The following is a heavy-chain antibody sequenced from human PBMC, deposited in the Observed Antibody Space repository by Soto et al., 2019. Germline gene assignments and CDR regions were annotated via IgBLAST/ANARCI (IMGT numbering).Heavy chain of an antibody. CDR3: XXXXXXDY. Sequence: EVQLLESGGGLVQPGGSLRLSCAASGFTFSSYDMSWXXXXPGKGLEWVSTISITGGSTYSPDXVKGRFTISRDNSIXXXXXXXXXXXXXXXXXXXXXXXXXXDYWGQGTLVTVSS. CDR1: GFTFSSYD. J-gene: IGHJ4*02. CDR2: ISITGGST. V-gene: IGHV3-23*01.